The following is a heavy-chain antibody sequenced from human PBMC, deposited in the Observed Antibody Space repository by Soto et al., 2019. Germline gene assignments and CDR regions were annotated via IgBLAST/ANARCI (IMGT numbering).Heavy chain of an antibody. CDR1: GGSISSGGYY. J-gene: IGHJ6*02. Sequence: LSLTCTVSGGSISSGGYYWSWIRQHPGKGLEWIGYIYYSGSTYYNPSLKSRVTISVDTSKNQFSLKLSSVTASDTAVYYCAPLSVSLSGPYGIHVWGQGTTVTVSS. CDR2: IYYSGST. CDR3: APLSVSLSGPYGIHV. V-gene: IGHV4-31*03. D-gene: IGHD2-15*01.